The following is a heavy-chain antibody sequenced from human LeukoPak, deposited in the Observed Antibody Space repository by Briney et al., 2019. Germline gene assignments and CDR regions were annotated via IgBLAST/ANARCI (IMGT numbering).Heavy chain of an antibody. CDR1: GFTFSSYS. Sequence: GGSLRLSCAASGFTFSSYSMNWVRQAPGKGLEWVSYISSSSSTIYYADSVKGRFTISRDNAKNSLYLQMNSLRAEDTAVYYCASISRGYYYYYMDVWGKGTTVTVSS. J-gene: IGHJ6*03. CDR2: ISSSSSTI. V-gene: IGHV3-48*01. D-gene: IGHD2/OR15-2a*01. CDR3: ASISRGYYYYYMDV.